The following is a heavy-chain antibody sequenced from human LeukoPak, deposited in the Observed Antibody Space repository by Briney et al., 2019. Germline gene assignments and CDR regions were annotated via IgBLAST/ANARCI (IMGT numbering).Heavy chain of an antibody. CDR1: GYTFSSYG. CDR3: ARDRPSFDY. J-gene: IGHJ4*02. Sequence: ASVKVSCKASGYTFSSYGIGWVRQAPGQGLEWMGWISGYNGNTNYAQMFQGRVTMTTDTSTRTAYMELRSLRSDDTAVYYCARDRPSFDYWGQGTLVTVSS. CDR2: ISGYNGNT. V-gene: IGHV1-18*01.